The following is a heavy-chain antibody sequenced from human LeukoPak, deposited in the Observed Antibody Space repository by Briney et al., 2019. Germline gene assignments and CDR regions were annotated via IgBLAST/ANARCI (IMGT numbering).Heavy chain of an antibody. CDR1: GGTFSSYA. CDR3: ARDVDPGTVVVPAAIGNWFDP. J-gene: IGHJ5*02. Sequence: GASVKVSCKASGGTFSSYAISWVRQAPGQGLEWMGGIIPIFGTANYAQKFQGRVTITADESTSTAYMELSSLRSEDTAVYYCARDVDPGTVVVPAAIGNWFDPWGQGTLVTVSS. CDR2: IIPIFGTA. D-gene: IGHD2-2*01. V-gene: IGHV1-69*13.